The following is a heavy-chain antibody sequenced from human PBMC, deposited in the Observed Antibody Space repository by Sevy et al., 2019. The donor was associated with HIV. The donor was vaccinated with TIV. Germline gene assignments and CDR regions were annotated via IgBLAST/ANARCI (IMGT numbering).Heavy chain of an antibody. D-gene: IGHD3-10*01. CDR1: GYTFTSRG. V-gene: IGHV1-18*01. Sequence: ASVKVSCKASGYTFTSRGISWVRQAPGQGLEWVGWISTYNDDTKYAQKVQGRVTMTTDTSTTTVFMELRSLRSDDTAIYYCARDLPPLDYYGSGSYYTSDYWGQGTLVTVSS. CDR3: ARDLPPLDYYGSGSYYTSDY. J-gene: IGHJ4*02. CDR2: ISTYNDDT.